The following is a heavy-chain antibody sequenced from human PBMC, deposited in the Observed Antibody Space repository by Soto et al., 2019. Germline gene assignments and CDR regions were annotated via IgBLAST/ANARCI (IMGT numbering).Heavy chain of an antibody. V-gene: IGHV3-15*01. J-gene: IGHJ4*02. CDR3: TTRTDTAMVTSDY. D-gene: IGHD5-18*01. CDR2: IKSKTDGGTT. CDR1: GFTFSNAW. Sequence: VGSLRLSCAASGFTFSNAWMSWVRQAPGKGLEWVGRIKSKTDGGTTDYAAPVKGRFTISRDDSKNTLYLQMNSLKTEDTAVYYCTTRTDTAMVTSDYWGQGTLVTVSS.